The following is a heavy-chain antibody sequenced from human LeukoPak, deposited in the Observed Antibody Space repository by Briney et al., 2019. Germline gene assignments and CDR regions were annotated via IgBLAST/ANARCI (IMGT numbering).Heavy chain of an antibody. CDR1: GFTFSFYY. Sequence: GGSLRLSCAASGFTFSFYYMSWMRQAPGKGLEWVSYLSSSGSSIYYTDSVKGRFTISRGNAKNSLYLQMNSLRAEDTAVYYCARLGREYELLGVFDYWGQGTLVTVSS. J-gene: IGHJ4*02. CDR3: ARLGREYELLGVFDY. D-gene: IGHD2-2*01. V-gene: IGHV3-11*01. CDR2: LSSSGSSI.